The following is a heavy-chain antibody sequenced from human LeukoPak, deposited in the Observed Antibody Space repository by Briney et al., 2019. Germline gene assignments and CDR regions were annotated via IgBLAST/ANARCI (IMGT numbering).Heavy chain of an antibody. D-gene: IGHD5-24*01. CDR3: AREMGDGYNYWFDR. CDR1: GGSISSGDYN. Sequence: SETLSLTCTVSGGSISSGDYNWSWIRQPPGKGLEWIGYIYYSGSTYYNPSLKSRVTISVDTSKNQFSLKLSSVTAADTAVYYCAREMGDGYNYWFDRWGQGTLVTVSS. CDR2: IYYSGST. V-gene: IGHV4-30-4*02. J-gene: IGHJ5*02.